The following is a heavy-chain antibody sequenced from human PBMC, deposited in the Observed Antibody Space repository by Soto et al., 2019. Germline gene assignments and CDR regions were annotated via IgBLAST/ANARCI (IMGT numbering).Heavy chain of an antibody. D-gene: IGHD2-2*01. CDR1: GGSISSSSYS. J-gene: IGHJ6*02. CDR2: IYYSGST. CDR3: GRQPGHCGSTTCFGYYSVDV. Sequence: QLQLQESGPRLVKPSETLSLTCSVSGGSISSSSYSWGWIRQPPGKGLEWIGTIYYSGSTHYNPSLEGRVAISAAKPNKQLSLRLSSVTAADTAVYYCGRQPGHCGSTTCFGYYSVDVWGQGTTVTVS. V-gene: IGHV4-39*01.